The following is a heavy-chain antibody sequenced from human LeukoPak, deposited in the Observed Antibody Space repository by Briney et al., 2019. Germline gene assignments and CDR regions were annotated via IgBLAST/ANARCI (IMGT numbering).Heavy chain of an antibody. CDR2: LSSSDSQT. J-gene: IGHJ4*02. CDR1: GYSFYNDW. D-gene: IGHD3-22*01. Sequence: AGESLKISCKGSGYSFYNDWVGWVRQAPGKPLEWIGILSSSDSQTRYSASSQGQVTISADRYINTAYLQWSSLKASDSAMYYCARLKTVYYDSSGYSYSDYWGQGTLVTVST. CDR3: ARLKTVYYDSSGYSYSDY. V-gene: IGHV5-51*03.